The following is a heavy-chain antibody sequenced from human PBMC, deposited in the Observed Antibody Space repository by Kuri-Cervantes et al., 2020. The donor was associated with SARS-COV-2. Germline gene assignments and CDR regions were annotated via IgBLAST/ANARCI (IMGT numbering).Heavy chain of an antibody. CDR1: GFTFGDYA. CDR2: IRSKAYGGTT. V-gene: IGHV3-49*04. Sequence: GESLKISCTASGFTFGDYAMSWVRQAPGKGLEWVGFIRSKAYGGTTEYAASVKGRFTISRDDSKSIAYLQMNSLKTEDTAVYYCSRLMYGSGSYYPLSYWSQGTLVTVSS. J-gene: IGHJ4*02. D-gene: IGHD3-10*01. CDR3: SRLMYGSGSYYPLSY.